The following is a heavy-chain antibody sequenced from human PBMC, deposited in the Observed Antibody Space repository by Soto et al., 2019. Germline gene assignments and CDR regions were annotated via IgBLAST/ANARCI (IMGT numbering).Heavy chain of an antibody. CDR3: VRHSGRQTPGNFYGWFGP. J-gene: IGHJ5*02. CDR2: IYHTGST. D-gene: IGHD2-15*01. V-gene: IGHV4-59*08. CDR1: GDSINPYY. Sequence: SETLSLTCTVSGDSINPYYWSWIRQPPGKGLEWIAYIYHTGSTSYNPSLKSRVTISVDTSKNQFSLTLNSVTAADAAIYYCVRHSGRQTPGNFYGWFGPWGQGTLVTVSS.